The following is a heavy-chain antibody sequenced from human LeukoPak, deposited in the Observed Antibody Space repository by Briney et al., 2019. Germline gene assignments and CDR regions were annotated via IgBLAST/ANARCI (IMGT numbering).Heavy chain of an antibody. CDR1: GYTFTSYF. D-gene: IGHD2-2*02. Sequence: GASVRVSCKASGYTFTSYFMHWVRQAPGQGLEWMGGIIPIFGTANYAQKFQGRVTITADESTSTAYMELSSLRSEDTAVYYCARTYCSSTSCHIYSRYYYYGMDVWGQGTTVTVSS. J-gene: IGHJ6*02. CDR3: ARTYCSSTSCHIYSRYYYYGMDV. CDR2: IIPIFGTA. V-gene: IGHV1-69*13.